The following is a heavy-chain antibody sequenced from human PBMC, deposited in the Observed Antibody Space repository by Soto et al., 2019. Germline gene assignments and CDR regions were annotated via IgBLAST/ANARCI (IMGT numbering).Heavy chain of an antibody. J-gene: IGHJ4*02. Sequence: ASVKVSCKASGYTFTSYAMHWVRQAPGQRLEWMGWINAGNGNTKYSQKLQGRVTITRDTSASTAYMELSGLRSEDTAVHYCARGAVVVPAAIHDYWGQGTLVTVSS. V-gene: IGHV1-3*01. CDR3: ARGAVVVPAAIHDY. D-gene: IGHD2-2*01. CDR2: INAGNGNT. CDR1: GYTFTSYA.